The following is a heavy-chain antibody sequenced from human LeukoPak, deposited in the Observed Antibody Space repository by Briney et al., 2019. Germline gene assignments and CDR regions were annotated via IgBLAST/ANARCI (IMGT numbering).Heavy chain of an antibody. CDR3: ARDRAGGSGSYSDY. Sequence: GGSLRLSCAAPGFTFSDYYMIWIRQAPGKGLEWVSYISSSGSYTNYADSVKGRVTISRDNAKNSLYLQMNSLRAEDTAVYYCARDRAGGSGSYSDYWGQGTLVTVSS. D-gene: IGHD1-26*01. CDR1: GFTFSDYY. CDR2: ISSSGSYT. J-gene: IGHJ4*02. V-gene: IGHV3-11*06.